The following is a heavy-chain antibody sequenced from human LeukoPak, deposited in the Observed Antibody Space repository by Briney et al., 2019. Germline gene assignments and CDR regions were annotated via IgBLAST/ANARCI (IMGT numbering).Heavy chain of an antibody. CDR1: GFTFSNCA. D-gene: IGHD4-17*01. CDR3: ANTDYGDYVLMG. CDR2: ISYDGSNK. Sequence: TGGSLRLSCAGSGFTFSNCAMNWARQAPGKGLEWVAAISYDGSNKKYGDFVRGRFTVSRDNSENTLYLQMNTLRPDDTAVYYCANTDYGDYVLMGWGQGTLVTVSS. V-gene: IGHV3-30*18. J-gene: IGHJ4*02.